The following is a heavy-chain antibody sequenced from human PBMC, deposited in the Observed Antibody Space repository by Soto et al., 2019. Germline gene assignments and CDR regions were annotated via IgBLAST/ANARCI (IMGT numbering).Heavy chain of an antibody. CDR1: GFTFSSYG. V-gene: IGHV3-30*03. Sequence: QAQLVESGGGVVQPERSLRLSCAASGFTFSSYGMHWVRQAPGTGLEWVAVISYDGGLQYYADSVKGRFTISRDNSKNMVLLQMNSLRAEDTAVYYCVSDRGYGHASVPYSWGQGTLVSVSS. D-gene: IGHD5-18*01. J-gene: IGHJ4*02. CDR3: VSDRGYGHASVPYS. CDR2: ISYDGGLQ.